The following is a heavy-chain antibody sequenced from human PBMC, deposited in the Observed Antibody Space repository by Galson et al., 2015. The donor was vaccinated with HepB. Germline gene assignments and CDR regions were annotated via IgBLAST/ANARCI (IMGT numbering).Heavy chain of an antibody. D-gene: IGHD1-26*01. J-gene: IGHJ4*02. Sequence: SLRLSCAASGFTFSSYWMSWVRQAPGKGLEWVANIKQDGSEKYYVDSVKGRFTISRDNAKNSLYLQMNSLRAEDTAVYYCARDRSGSYSYYFDYWGQGTLVTVSS. CDR2: IKQDGSEK. CDR1: GFTFSSYW. CDR3: ARDRSGSYSYYFDY. V-gene: IGHV3-7*01.